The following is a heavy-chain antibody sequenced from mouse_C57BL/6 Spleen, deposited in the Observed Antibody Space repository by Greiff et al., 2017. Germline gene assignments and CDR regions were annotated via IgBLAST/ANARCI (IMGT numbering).Heavy chain of an antibody. CDR1: GYTFTSYW. V-gene: IGHV1-59*01. CDR3: ARLGEGLRHYYAMDY. CDR2: IDPSDSYT. Sequence: QVQLQQPGAELVRPGTSVKLSCKASGYTFTSYWMHWVKQRPGQGLEWIGVIDPSDSYTNYNQKFKGKATLTVDTSSSTAYMQLSSLTSEDSAVYYCARLGEGLRHYYAMDYWGQGTSATVSS. D-gene: IGHD2-4*01. J-gene: IGHJ4*01.